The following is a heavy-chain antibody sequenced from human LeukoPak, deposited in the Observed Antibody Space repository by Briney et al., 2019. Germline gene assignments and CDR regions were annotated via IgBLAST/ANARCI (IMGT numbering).Heavy chain of an antibody. CDR3: ARDRDTAMVLDY. Sequence: RGSLRLSCAASGFTFSSYGMHWVRQAPGKGLEWVAVIWYDGSNKYYADSVKGRFTISRDNSKNTLYLQMNSLRAEDTAVYYCARDRDTAMVLDYWGQGTLVTVSS. CDR2: IWYDGSNK. CDR1: GFTFSSYG. V-gene: IGHV3-33*01. J-gene: IGHJ4*02. D-gene: IGHD5-18*01.